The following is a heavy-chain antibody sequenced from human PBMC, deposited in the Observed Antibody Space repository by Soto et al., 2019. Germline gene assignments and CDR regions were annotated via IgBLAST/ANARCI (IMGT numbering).Heavy chain of an antibody. CDR1: GHTFTGHH. CDR3: ALEPTGTAGFDY. Sequence: QVQMVQSGAEVKKPGASVKVSCKASGHTFTGHHMHWVRQAPGQGLEWMGLIDLDIGDTKYAQKFQGWVTSTSDTSITTAYMELRVLRSDDTAVYYCALEPTGTAGFDYWGQGTLVTVSS. D-gene: IGHD2-21*02. J-gene: IGHJ4*02. V-gene: IGHV1-2*04. CDR2: IDLDIGDT.